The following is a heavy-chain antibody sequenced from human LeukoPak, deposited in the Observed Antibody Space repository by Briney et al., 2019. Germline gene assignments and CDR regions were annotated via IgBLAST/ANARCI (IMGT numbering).Heavy chain of an antibody. J-gene: IGHJ4*02. CDR1: GYTFTSYD. CDR2: MNPNSGNT. V-gene: IGHV1-8*01. D-gene: IGHD3-22*01. Sequence: EASVTVSCKASGYTFTSYDINWVRQATGQGLEWMGWMNPNSGNTGYAQKFQGRVTMTRNTSISTAYMELSSLRSEDTAVYYCARGLRPTPYYYDSSGPSLCDYWGQGTLVTVSS. CDR3: ARGLRPTPYYYDSSGPSLCDY.